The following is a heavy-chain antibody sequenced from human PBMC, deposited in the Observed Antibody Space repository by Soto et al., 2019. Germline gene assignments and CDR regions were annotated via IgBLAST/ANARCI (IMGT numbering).Heavy chain of an antibody. CDR1: GFTFSSYE. Sequence: LRLSCAASGFTFSSYEMNWVRQAPGKGLEWVSYISSSGSTIYYADSVKGRFTISRDNAKNSLYLQMNSLRAEDTAVYYCARAPLTPDYDSSGYYYFGYWGQGTLVTVSS. CDR3: ARAPLTPDYDSSGYYYFGY. J-gene: IGHJ4*02. D-gene: IGHD3-22*01. CDR2: ISSSGSTI. V-gene: IGHV3-48*03.